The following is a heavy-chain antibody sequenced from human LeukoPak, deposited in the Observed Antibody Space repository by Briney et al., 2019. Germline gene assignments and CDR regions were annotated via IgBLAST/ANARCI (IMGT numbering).Heavy chain of an antibody. Sequence: SETLSLTCTVSGGSISSYYWSWIRQPPGKGLEWIGSIYYSGSTYYNPSLKSRVTISVDTSKNQFSLKLSSVTAADTAVYYCARDGKTYYYDSSGYYYDYWGQGTLVTVSS. CDR3: ARDGKTYYYDSSGYYYDY. CDR1: GGSISSYY. J-gene: IGHJ4*02. D-gene: IGHD3-22*01. V-gene: IGHV4-39*07. CDR2: IYYSGST.